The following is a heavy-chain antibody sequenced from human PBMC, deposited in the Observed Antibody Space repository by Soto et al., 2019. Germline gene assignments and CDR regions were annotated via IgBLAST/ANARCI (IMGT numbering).Heavy chain of an antibody. V-gene: IGHV1-18*01. Sequence: QVQLVQSGAEVKKPGASVKVSCKASGYTFTSYGISWVRQAPGQGLEWMGWISAYNGNTNYAQKLQGRVTMTTDTSTSTAYMELRSLRSDDPAVYYCARDHKDSSGYYYYYYGMDVWGQGTTVTVSS. CDR2: ISAYNGNT. D-gene: IGHD3-22*01. CDR3: ARDHKDSSGYYYYYYGMDV. J-gene: IGHJ6*02. CDR1: GYTFTSYG.